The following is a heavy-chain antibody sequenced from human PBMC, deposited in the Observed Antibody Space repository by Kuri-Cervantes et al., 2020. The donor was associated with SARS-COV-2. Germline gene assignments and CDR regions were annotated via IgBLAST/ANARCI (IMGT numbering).Heavy chain of an antibody. V-gene: IGHV1-3*01. D-gene: IGHD3-3*01. CDR3: ARGGDFWYFYYGMDV. CDR1: GYTFTSYA. J-gene: IGHJ6*02. Sequence: ASVKVSCKASGYTFTSYAMHWVRQAPGQRLEWMGWINAGNGNTKYSQKFQGRVTITRDISASTAYMELSSLRSEDTAVYYCARGGDFWYFYYGMDVWGQGTTVTVSS. CDR2: INAGNGNT.